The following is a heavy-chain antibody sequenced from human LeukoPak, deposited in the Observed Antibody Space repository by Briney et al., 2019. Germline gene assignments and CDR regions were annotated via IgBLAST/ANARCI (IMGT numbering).Heavy chain of an antibody. V-gene: IGHV3-15*01. CDR3: TTATRRDSTSYYFDS. CDR1: GFTFSNAY. J-gene: IGHJ4*02. D-gene: IGHD3-22*01. Sequence: GGSLRLAWAAAGFTFSNAYMTWVRQVPGKGLEWVARIKSKTDGGTTDYAAPVKGRFTISRDDSKNTLYLQMNSLKTEDTAVYYCTTATRRDSTSYYFDSWGQGTLVTVSS. CDR2: IKSKTDGGTT.